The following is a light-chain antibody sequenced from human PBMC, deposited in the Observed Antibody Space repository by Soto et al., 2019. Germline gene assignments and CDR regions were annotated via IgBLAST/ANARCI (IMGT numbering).Light chain of an antibody. CDR3: QHNITAHPSWT. J-gene: IGKJ1*01. CDR2: DAS. Sequence: ETVLTQSPGTLSLSPGERATLFCRASQSVTSNHLAWYQQKPGQAPRLLIYDASNRATGITDRFSGSGSATDFTITISRLEPEDFAEYYCQHNITAHPSWTFGQGTKVEIK. CDR1: QSVTSNH. V-gene: IGKV3-20*01.